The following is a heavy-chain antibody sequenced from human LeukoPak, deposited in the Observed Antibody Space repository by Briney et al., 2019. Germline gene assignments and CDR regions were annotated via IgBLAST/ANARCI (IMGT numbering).Heavy chain of an antibody. CDR3: ARVLRYCSGGNCYSGGLGYMDV. CDR1: GFSFSSYA. CDR2: ISRSGSTK. Sequence: PGGSLRLSCATSGFSFSSYAMSWVRQAPGKGLEWVSSISRSGSTKYYADSVKGRFTISRDNAKNSLFLQMNSLRAEDTAAYYCARVLRYCSGGNCYSGGLGYMDVWGKGTTVTISS. D-gene: IGHD2-15*01. J-gene: IGHJ6*03. V-gene: IGHV3-48*04.